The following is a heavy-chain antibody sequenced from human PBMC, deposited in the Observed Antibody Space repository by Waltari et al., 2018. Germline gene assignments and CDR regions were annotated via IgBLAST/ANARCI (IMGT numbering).Heavy chain of an antibody. Sequence: EVQLVESGGGLIQPGGSLRLSCAASGFTVSSNYMSWVRQGPGQGREWVSVSDSAGSIYDAASGRGRFTIARGNSKKTRYRQMNSRRAEDTAVYYCASDLTYWGQGTLVTVSS. CDR2: SDSAGSI. V-gene: IGHV3-53*01. CDR1: GFTVSSNY. CDR3: ASDLTY. J-gene: IGHJ4*02.